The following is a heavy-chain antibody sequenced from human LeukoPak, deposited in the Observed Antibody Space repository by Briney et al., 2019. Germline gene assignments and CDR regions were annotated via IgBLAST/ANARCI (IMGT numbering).Heavy chain of an antibody. V-gene: IGHV3-21*04. CDR1: GFTFTTYS. CDR3: AKDSGFMVRGVMSDY. J-gene: IGHJ4*02. D-gene: IGHD3-10*01. Sequence: GGSLRLSCEASGFTFTTYSMTWVRQAPGKGLEWVSIISSGSSAIFSADALKGRFTISRDNSKNTLYLQMNSLRAEDTAVYYCAKDSGFMVRGVMSDYWGQGTLVTVSS. CDR2: ISSGSSAI.